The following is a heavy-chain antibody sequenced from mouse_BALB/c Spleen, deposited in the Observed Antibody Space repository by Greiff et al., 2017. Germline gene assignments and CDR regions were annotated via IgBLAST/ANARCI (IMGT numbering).Heavy chain of an antibody. J-gene: IGHJ3*01. V-gene: IGHV1S81*02. D-gene: IGHD1-2*01. Sequence: VQLQQSGAELVKPGASVKLSCTASGFNIKDTYMHWVKQRPGQGLEWIGEINPSNGRTNYNEKFKSKATLTVDKSSSTAYMQLSSLTSEDSAVYYCAREAFITTATGFAYWGQGTLVTVSA. CDR3: AREAFITTATGFAY. CDR1: GFNIKDTY. CDR2: INPSNGRT.